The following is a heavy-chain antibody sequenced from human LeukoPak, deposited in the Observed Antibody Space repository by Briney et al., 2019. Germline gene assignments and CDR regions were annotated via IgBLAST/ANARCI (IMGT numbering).Heavy chain of an antibody. V-gene: IGHV1-69*13. Sequence: SSVKVSCKASGGTFSSYAISWVRQAPGQGLEWMGGIIPIFGTANYAQKFQGRVTITADESTSTAYMELSSLRSEDTAVYYCARLPEYCSSTSCYRAWGQGTLVTVSS. J-gene: IGHJ5*02. CDR2: IIPIFGTA. D-gene: IGHD2-2*02. CDR3: ARLPEYCSSTSCYRA. CDR1: GGTFSSYA.